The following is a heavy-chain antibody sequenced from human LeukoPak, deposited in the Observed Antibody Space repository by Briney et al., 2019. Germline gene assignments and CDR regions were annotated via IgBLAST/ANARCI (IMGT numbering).Heavy chain of an antibody. D-gene: IGHD6-19*01. CDR2: ISSSSSYI. V-gene: IGHV3-21*01. Sequence: GGSLRLSCAASGFTFSNYSMNWVRQAPGKGLEWVSSISSSSSYIYYADSLKGRFTISRDNAKNSLYLQMNSLRVDDTAVYYCARGGSSGWFGPHPDYWGQGTLVTVSS. CDR1: GFTFSNYS. CDR3: ARGGSSGWFGPHPDY. J-gene: IGHJ4*02.